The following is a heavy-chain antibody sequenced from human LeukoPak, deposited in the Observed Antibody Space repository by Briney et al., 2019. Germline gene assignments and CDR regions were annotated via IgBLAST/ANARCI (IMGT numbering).Heavy chain of an antibody. CDR1: GGSISGYY. V-gene: IGHV4-59*08. D-gene: IGHD3-22*01. CDR3: ARAPVSSHDSSGYPLFDY. Sequence: SETLSLTCSVSGGSISGYYWSWIRQPPGERQEWIGYISYSGITNDNPSLKSRLTISVDTSKNQFSLKLSSVTAADTAVYYCARAPVSSHDSSGYPLFDYWGQGTLVTVSS. CDR2: ISYSGIT. J-gene: IGHJ4*02.